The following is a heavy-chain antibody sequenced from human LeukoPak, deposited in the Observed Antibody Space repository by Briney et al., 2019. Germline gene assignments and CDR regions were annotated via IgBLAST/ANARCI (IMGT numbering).Heavy chain of an antibody. Sequence: PGGSLRLSCAASGFIFRNYWMSWVRQAPGKGLEWVAIINQDGREKHYVDSVKGRFTISRDNAKDSLYLQMNSLRAEDTAVYYCARCSNAYYYYMDVWGKGTTVTVSS. CDR1: GFIFRNYW. CDR3: ARCSNAYYYYMDV. J-gene: IGHJ6*03. CDR2: INQDGREK. D-gene: IGHD2-8*01. V-gene: IGHV3-7*01.